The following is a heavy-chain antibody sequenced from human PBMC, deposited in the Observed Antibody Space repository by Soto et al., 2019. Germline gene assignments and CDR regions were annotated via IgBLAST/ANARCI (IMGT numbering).Heavy chain of an antibody. V-gene: IGHV3-23*01. Sequence: VGSLRLSGAASGFTFSSYSMSWVRQARGKGLEWVSGFRTSGDGGTTYYADSVKGRFTISRDNSKNTLFLQMNSLRAEDTAIYYCAKKVNSGSGSQYFDYWGQGTLVTVSS. CDR3: AKKVNSGSGSQYFDY. D-gene: IGHD3-10*01. CDR2: FRTSGDGGTT. J-gene: IGHJ4*02. CDR1: GFTFSSYS.